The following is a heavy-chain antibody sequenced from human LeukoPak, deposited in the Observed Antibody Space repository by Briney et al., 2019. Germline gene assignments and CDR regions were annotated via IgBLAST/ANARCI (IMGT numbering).Heavy chain of an antibody. CDR2: ISGSGGST. CDR1: FISSSHH. CDR3: AKEASVEYQLLSWYYYYGMDV. J-gene: IGHJ6*02. D-gene: IGHD2-2*01. Sequence: FISSSHHWGWIRQAPGKGLEWVSAISGSGGSTYYADSVKGRFTISRDNSKNTLYLQMNSLRAEDTAVYYCAKEASVEYQLLSWYYYYGMDVWGQGTTVTVSS. V-gene: IGHV3-23*01.